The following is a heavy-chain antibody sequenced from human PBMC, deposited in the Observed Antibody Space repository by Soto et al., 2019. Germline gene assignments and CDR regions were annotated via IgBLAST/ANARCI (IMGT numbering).Heavy chain of an antibody. CDR3: ARARYLHDYGEAVFDI. CDR2: MNPNSGNT. Sequence: ASVQVSSKASGYTFTSYDINWLRQATRQGLEWMGWMNPNSGNTGYAQKFQGRVTMTRNTSISTAYMELSSLRSEDTAVYYCARARYLHDYGEAVFDIWGQGTMVTLSS. J-gene: IGHJ3*02. D-gene: IGHD4-17*01. V-gene: IGHV1-8*01. CDR1: GYTFTSYD.